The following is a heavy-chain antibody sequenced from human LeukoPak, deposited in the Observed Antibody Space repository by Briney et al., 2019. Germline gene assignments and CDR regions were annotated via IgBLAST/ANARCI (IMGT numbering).Heavy chain of an antibody. D-gene: IGHD4-17*01. Sequence: SETLSLTCDVSGGSISSGGYYWSWIRQRPGKGLEWIGYIYYSGSTYYNPSLKSRVTISVDTSKNQFSLKLSSVTAADTAVYYCARDSQMTTVTTLYYYGMDVWGQGTTVTVSS. V-gene: IGHV4-31*11. CDR1: GGSISSGGYY. CDR2: IYYSGST. CDR3: ARDSQMTTVTTLYYYGMDV. J-gene: IGHJ6*02.